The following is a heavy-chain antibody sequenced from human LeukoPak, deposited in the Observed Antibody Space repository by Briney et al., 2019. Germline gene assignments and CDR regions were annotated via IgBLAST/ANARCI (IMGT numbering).Heavy chain of an antibody. CDR1: GGTFSSYS. D-gene: IGHD3-16*01. V-gene: IGHV1-69*01. CDR2: IIPIFDTA. CDR3: ARISLGAIWGYYYGMDV. Sequence: SVKVSCKASGGTFSSYSISWVRQAPGQGLEWMGGIIPIFDTADYAQKFQSRVTITADESTSTAYMELSSLRSEDTAVFYCARISLGAIWGYYYGMDVWGQGTTVTVSS. J-gene: IGHJ6*02.